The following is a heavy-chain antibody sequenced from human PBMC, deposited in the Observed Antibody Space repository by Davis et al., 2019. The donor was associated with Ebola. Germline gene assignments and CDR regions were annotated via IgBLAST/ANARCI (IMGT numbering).Heavy chain of an antibody. Sequence: ASVKVSCKASGYTFTSYYMHWVRQAPGQGLEWMGIINPSGGSTSYAQKFQGRVTMTRNTSTSTVYMELSSLRSEDTAVYYYAREHIVVVTAIYYYYGMDVWGQGTTVTVSS. D-gene: IGHD2-21*02. CDR1: GYTFTSYY. CDR2: INPSGGST. V-gene: IGHV1-46*01. J-gene: IGHJ6*02. CDR3: AREHIVVVTAIYYYYGMDV.